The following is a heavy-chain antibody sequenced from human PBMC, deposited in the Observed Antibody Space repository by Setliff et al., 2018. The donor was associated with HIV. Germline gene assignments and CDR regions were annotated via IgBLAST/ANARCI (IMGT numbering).Heavy chain of an antibody. CDR1: GGSFSGYY. V-gene: IGHV4-34*01. Sequence: SETLSLTCAVFGGSFSGYYWSWIRQPPGKGLEWIGEINHSGSTDYNPSLKSRVTISVDTSKNLFSLKLSSVTAADTAVHYCARQMTIPGVAVTPVDYWGQGALVTVSS. CDR2: INHSGST. J-gene: IGHJ4*02. CDR3: ARQMTIPGVAVTPVDY. D-gene: IGHD3-3*01.